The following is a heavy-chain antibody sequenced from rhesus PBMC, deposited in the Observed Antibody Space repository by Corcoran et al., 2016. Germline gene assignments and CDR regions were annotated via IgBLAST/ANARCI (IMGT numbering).Heavy chain of an antibody. D-gene: IGHD4-4*01. CDR2: SFGNSANS. V-gene: IGHV4-80*01. J-gene: IGHJ4*01. Sequence: QVQLQESGPGLVKPSETLSLTCAVSGASISSHWWSWIRQPPGKGLGGIGGSFGNSANSNHHPSRRCRVIIAKDASKNQFSLKLSSVTAADTAVCDCASSGYGSGGVYWGQGILVTVSS. CDR1: GASISSHW. CDR3: ASSGYGSGGVY.